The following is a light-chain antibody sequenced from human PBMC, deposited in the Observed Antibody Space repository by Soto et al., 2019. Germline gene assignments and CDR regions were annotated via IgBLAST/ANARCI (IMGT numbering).Light chain of an antibody. CDR1: HSVYNY. V-gene: IGKV1-39*01. CDR3: QQTYSNPIS. J-gene: IGKJ5*01. Sequence: DIQMTQSPSSLSASVGDRVNITCRASHSVYNYFHWYQQKPGKAPRLLVHSAAKLEFGVPSRFSGSGSGTDFALTSSGLPPEDFASYFCQQTYSNPISFGQGTRL. CDR2: SAA.